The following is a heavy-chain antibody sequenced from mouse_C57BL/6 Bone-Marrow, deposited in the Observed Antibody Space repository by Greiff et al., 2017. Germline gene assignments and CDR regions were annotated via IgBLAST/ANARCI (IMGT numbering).Heavy chain of an antibody. D-gene: IGHD3-2*02. V-gene: IGHV1-26*01. J-gene: IGHJ4*01. Sequence: VQLQQSGPELVKPGASVKISCKASGYTFTDYYMNWVKQSHGKSLEWIGDINPNNGGTSYNQKFKGKATLTVDKSSSTAYMELRSLTSEDSAVYYCARRGQLIAMDYWGQGTSVTVSS. CDR3: ARRGQLIAMDY. CDR1: GYTFTDYY. CDR2: INPNNGGT.